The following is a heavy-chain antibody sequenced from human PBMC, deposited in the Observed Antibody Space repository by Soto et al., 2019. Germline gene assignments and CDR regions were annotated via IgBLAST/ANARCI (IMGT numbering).Heavy chain of an antibody. CDR3: TRPISSTVTTDY. V-gene: IGHV3-73*01. CDR2: IRSKANSYAT. D-gene: IGHD4-17*01. CDR1: GFTFSGSA. J-gene: IGHJ4*02. Sequence: GGSLRLSCAASGFTFSGSAMHWVRQASGKGLEWVGRIRSKANSYATAYAASVKGRFTISRDDSKNTAYLQMNSLKTEDTAVYYCTRPISSTVTTDYWGKGTLVTVSS.